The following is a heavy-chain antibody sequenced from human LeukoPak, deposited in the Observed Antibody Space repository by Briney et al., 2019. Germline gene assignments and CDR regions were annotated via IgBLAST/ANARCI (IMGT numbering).Heavy chain of an antibody. V-gene: IGHV1-3*01. CDR3: ASGPYSSGWYGYYYYGMDV. D-gene: IGHD6-19*01. J-gene: IGHJ6*02. CDR1: GYTFTSYA. Sequence: ASVKVSCKASGYTFTSYAMHWVRQAPGQRLEWMGWINAGNGNTKYSQKFQGRVTITRDTSASTAYMELSSLRSEDTAVYYCASGPYSSGWYGYYYYGMDVWGQGTTVTVSS. CDR2: INAGNGNT.